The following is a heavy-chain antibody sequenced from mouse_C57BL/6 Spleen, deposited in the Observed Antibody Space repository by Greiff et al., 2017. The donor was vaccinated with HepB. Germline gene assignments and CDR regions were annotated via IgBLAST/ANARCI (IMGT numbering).Heavy chain of an antibody. V-gene: IGHV5-4*01. CDR3: ARDRGGY. D-gene: IGHD3-1*01. Sequence: EVMLMESGGGLVKPGGSLKLSCAASGFTFSSYAMSWVRQTPEKRLEWVATISDGGSYTYYPDNVKGRFTISRDNAKNNLYLQMSHLKSEDTAMYYCARDRGGYWGQGTTLTVSS. CDR1: GFTFSSYA. CDR2: ISDGGSYT. J-gene: IGHJ2*01.